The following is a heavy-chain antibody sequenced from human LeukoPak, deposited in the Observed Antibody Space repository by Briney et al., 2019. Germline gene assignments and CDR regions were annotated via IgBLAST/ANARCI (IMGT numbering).Heavy chain of an antibody. D-gene: IGHD3-16*02. Sequence: PPETLSLTCSVSGDSISSYYWSWIRQPPGKGLEWIGYIYYSGSTNYNPSLKSRVTISVDTSKNQFSLKLSSVTAADTAVYYCARAVRWLSYVYYYYYYMDVWGKGTTVTVSS. V-gene: IGHV4-59*01. CDR3: ARAVRWLSYVYYYYYYMDV. CDR2: IYYSGST. CDR1: GDSISSYY. J-gene: IGHJ6*03.